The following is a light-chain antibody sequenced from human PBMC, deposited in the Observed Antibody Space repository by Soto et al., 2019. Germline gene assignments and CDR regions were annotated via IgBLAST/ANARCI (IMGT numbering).Light chain of an antibody. CDR1: QTVRNNY. CDR3: QQYGSSLLT. J-gene: IGKJ4*01. CDR2: GAS. Sequence: EIVLTQSPGTLSLSPGERATLSCRASQTVRNNYLAWYQQKPGQAPRLLIYGASSRATGIPDRFSGSGSGTDFTLTISRLEPEDFAVYYCQQYGSSLLTFGGGTKVDIK. V-gene: IGKV3-20*01.